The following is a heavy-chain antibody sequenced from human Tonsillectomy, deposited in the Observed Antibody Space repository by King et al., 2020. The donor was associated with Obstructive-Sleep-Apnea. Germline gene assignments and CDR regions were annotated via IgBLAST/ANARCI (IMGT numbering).Heavy chain of an antibody. D-gene: IGHD2-2*01. CDR1: GYTFTGYY. V-gene: IGHV1-2*02. Sequence: VQLVESGAEVKKPGASVKVSCNASGYTFTGYYMHWVRQAPGQGLEWMGWINPNSGGTNYAQKFQGRVTMTRDTSISTAYMELSRLRSDDTAVYYCARDLGYCSSTSCYNWFDPWGQGTLVTVSS. J-gene: IGHJ5*02. CDR3: ARDLGYCSSTSCYNWFDP. CDR2: INPNSGGT.